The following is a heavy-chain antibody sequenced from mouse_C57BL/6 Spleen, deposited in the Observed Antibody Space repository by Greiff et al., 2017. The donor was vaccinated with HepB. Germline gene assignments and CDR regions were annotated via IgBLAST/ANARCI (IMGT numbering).Heavy chain of an antibody. Sequence: QVQLQQSGAELVKPGASVKLSCKASGYTFTEYTIHWVKQRSGQGLEWIGWFYPGSGSIKYNEKFKDKATLTADKSSSTVYMEISRLTSEDSAVYFCARHEGYGSSYEVFFDYWGQGTTLTVSS. J-gene: IGHJ2*01. D-gene: IGHD1-1*01. CDR2: FYPGSGSI. CDR3: ARHEGYGSSYEVFFDY. CDR1: GYTFTEYT. V-gene: IGHV1-62-2*01.